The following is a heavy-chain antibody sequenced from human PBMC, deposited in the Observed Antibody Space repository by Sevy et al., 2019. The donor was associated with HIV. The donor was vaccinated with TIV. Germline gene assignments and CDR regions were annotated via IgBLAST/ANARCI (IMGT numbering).Heavy chain of an antibody. Sequence: GGSLRLSCSASGFTFSDYYMNWIRQAPGKGLEWISYISFSSNYTMCADSVTGRFTISRDNAKNSLYLQMNSLRAEDTAVYYCARGLVGANLGTDYWGQGSLVTVSS. CDR1: GFTFSDYY. CDR3: ARGLVGANLGTDY. D-gene: IGHD1-26*01. V-gene: IGHV3-11*06. J-gene: IGHJ4*02. CDR2: ISFSSNYT.